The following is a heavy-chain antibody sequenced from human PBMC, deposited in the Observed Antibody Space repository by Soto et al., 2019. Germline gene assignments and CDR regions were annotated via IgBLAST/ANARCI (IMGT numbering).Heavy chain of an antibody. CDR1: GFTFSSYG. Sequence: EMQVLESGGGLVQPGGSLRLSWAASGFTFSSYGMNWVRQAPGKGLEWVSGIRSDGDTTYNADSVKGRFTVSRDTSKNTVDLQMNSLRAEDTAVYYCAKGKGVGATPDGANCWGQGTLVTVSS. J-gene: IGHJ4*02. V-gene: IGHV3-23*01. CDR2: IRSDGDTT. D-gene: IGHD1-26*01. CDR3: AKGKGVGATPDGANC.